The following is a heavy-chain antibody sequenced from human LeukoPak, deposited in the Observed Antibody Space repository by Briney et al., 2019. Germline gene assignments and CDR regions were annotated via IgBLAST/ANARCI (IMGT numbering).Heavy chain of an antibody. Sequence: GASVKVSCKASGGTFSNYAIGWVRQAPGQGLEWMGGVIPIFSTANYAQKFQGRVTITADRSTSTAYMELSSLRSEDTAVYYCAGGRTDIVVVPATLRNYYFDYWGQGTLVTVPS. CDR3: AGGRTDIVVVPATLRNYYFDY. CDR1: GGTFSNYA. V-gene: IGHV1-69*06. J-gene: IGHJ4*02. D-gene: IGHD2-2*01. CDR2: VIPIFSTA.